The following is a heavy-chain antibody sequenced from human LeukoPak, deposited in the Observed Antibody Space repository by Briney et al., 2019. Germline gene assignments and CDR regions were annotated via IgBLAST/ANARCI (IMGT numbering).Heavy chain of an antibody. CDR1: GGSISSYY. Sequence: PSETLSLTCTVSGGSISSYYWSWIRQPPGKGLEWIGYSYYSGSTNYNPSLKSRVTISVDTSKNQFSLKLSSVTAADTAVYYCARLPERFLEWLLETDSGVYWGQGTLVTVSS. J-gene: IGHJ4*02. V-gene: IGHV4-59*08. D-gene: IGHD3-3*01. CDR2: SYYSGST. CDR3: ARLPERFLEWLLETDSGVY.